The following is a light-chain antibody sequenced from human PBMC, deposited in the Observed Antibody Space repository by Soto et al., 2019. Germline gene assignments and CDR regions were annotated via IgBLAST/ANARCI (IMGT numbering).Light chain of an antibody. Sequence: IVLTQSPGTLSLSPGERATLSCRASQTISSGYLAWYQQTPGQAPRLLIYGASSRATGVPDRFSGSGSGTDFTLTISRLEPEDFAVYYCLKYGSSPGWTFGPGTKVEIK. CDR2: GAS. CDR1: QTISSGY. J-gene: IGKJ1*01. V-gene: IGKV3-20*01. CDR3: LKYGSSPGWT.